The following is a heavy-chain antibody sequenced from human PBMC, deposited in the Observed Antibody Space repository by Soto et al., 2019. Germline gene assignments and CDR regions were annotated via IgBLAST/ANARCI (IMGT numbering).Heavy chain of an antibody. CDR3: ARPDYGDYGACDY. V-gene: IGHV1-2*02. Sequence: QVQLVQSWAEVKKPGASVKVSCKASGYTFTGCYMHWVRQAPGHGLEWMGWINPNRGGTNYAQKFQGRGTMTRDTSISTAYMELSRLRSDDTAVYYCARPDYGDYGACDYWGQGTLVTVSS. J-gene: IGHJ4*02. D-gene: IGHD4-17*01. CDR1: GYTFTGCY. CDR2: INPNRGGT.